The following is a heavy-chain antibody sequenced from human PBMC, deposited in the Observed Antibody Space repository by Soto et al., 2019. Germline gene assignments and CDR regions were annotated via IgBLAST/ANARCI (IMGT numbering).Heavy chain of an antibody. D-gene: IGHD2-2*01. CDR1: GGSISSGGYY. CDR2: IYYSGST. CDR3: ARGGYCSSTSCYNWFDP. J-gene: IGHJ5*02. Sequence: SETLSLTCTVSGGSISSGGYYWSWIRQHPGKGLEWIGYIYYSGSTYYNPSLKSRVTISVDTSKNQFSLKLSSVTAADTAVYYCARGGYCSSTSCYNWFDPWGQGTLVTVSS. V-gene: IGHV4-31*03.